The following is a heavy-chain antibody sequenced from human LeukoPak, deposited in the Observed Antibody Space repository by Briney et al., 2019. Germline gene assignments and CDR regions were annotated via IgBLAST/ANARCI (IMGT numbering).Heavy chain of an antibody. V-gene: IGHV3-30*04. CDR1: GFTFSGYS. J-gene: IGHJ5*02. CDR3: ARSQRYYGSGSYSEGNWFDP. D-gene: IGHD3-10*01. Sequence: GGSLRLSCAASGFTFSGYSMHWVRQAPGKGLEWVAVISYGGSNKYYADSVKGRFTISRDNSKNTLYLQMNSLRAEDTAVYYCARSQRYYGSGSYSEGNWFDPGGQGTLDSVPS. CDR2: ISYGGSNK.